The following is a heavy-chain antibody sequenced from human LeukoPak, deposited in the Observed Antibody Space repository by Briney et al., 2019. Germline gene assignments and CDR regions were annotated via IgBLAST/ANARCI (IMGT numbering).Heavy chain of an antibody. CDR2: INPNTGDT. V-gene: IGHV1-2*02. J-gene: IGHJ4*02. D-gene: IGHD4-17*01. Sequence: GASVKVSCKASGYSFIGYDIHWVRQAPGQGLEWMGWINPNTGDTGYAQKFQGRVTMTTDTSTSTAYMELRSLRSDDTAVYYCARDRVSTYGLTTFEYWGQGTLVTVSS. CDR3: ARDRVSTYGLTTFEY. CDR1: GYSFIGYD.